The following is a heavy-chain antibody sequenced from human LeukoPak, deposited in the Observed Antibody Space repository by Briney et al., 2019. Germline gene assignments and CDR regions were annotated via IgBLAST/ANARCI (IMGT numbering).Heavy chain of an antibody. Sequence: PGGSLRLSCAASGFTFSNAWMSWVRQAPGKGLEWVSAISGSGGSTYYADSVKGRFTISRDNSKNTLYLQMNSLRAEDTAVYYCATPRTNLRWYFNYWGQGTLVTVSS. D-gene: IGHD4-23*01. CDR2: ISGSGGST. V-gene: IGHV3-23*01. J-gene: IGHJ4*02. CDR3: ATPRTNLRWYFNY. CDR1: GFTFSNAW.